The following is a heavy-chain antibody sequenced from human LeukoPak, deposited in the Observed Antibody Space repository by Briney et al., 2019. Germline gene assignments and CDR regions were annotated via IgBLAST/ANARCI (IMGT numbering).Heavy chain of an antibody. CDR3: AKSNIYSGYGAFDY. CDR2: ISWNSGSI. Sequence: QAGRSLRLSCAASGFTFDDYAMHWVRQAPGKGLEWVSGISWNSGSIGYADSVKGRFTISRDNAKNSLYLQMNSLRAEDTALYYCAKSNIYSGYGAFDYWGQGTLVTVSS. V-gene: IGHV3-9*01. CDR1: GFTFDDYA. D-gene: IGHD5-12*01. J-gene: IGHJ4*02.